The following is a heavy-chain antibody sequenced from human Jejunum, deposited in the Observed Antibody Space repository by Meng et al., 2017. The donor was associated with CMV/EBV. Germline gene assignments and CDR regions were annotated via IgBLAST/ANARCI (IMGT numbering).Heavy chain of an antibody. CDR1: GDSVSRNSGA. V-gene: IGHV6-1*01. J-gene: IGHJ4*02. Sequence: QVPLQHLGPGLGKASGLLPPTWAISGDSVSRNSGAWHWIRQSPSRGLEWLGRTYYRSKWYSEYAPSVKSRIVINPDTSKNQFSLQVNSVTPEDTAVYYCAREGGWNYFDYWGQGALVTVSS. CDR3: AREGGWNYFDY. D-gene: IGHD6-19*01. CDR2: TYYRSKWYS.